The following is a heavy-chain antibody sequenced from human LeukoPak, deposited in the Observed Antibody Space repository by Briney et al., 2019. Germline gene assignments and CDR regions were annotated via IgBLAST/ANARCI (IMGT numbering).Heavy chain of an antibody. CDR1: GFTFSSYG. Sequence: GGSLRLSCAASGFTFSSYGMTWVRQAPGKGLDWVSGTSGSGARTDYADSMKGRFTISRDNAKNTLYLQMNSLRAEDTAVYYCAKGSREWELLDAFDIWGQGTMVTVSS. V-gene: IGHV3-23*01. J-gene: IGHJ3*02. CDR2: TSGSGART. CDR3: AKGSREWELLDAFDI. D-gene: IGHD1-26*01.